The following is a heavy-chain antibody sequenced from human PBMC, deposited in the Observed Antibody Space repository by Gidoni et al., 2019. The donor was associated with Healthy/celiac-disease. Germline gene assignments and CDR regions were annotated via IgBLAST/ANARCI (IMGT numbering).Heavy chain of an antibody. D-gene: IGHD1-26*01. CDR3: ACISGGYSSPANY. J-gene: IGHJ4*02. CDR2: ISGSGGST. V-gene: IGHV3-23*01. CDR1: GFTFSSYA. Sequence: EVQLLESGGGLVQPGGSLRLSCAASGFTFSSYAMSWVRQAPGKGLEWVSAISGSGGSTYYADSVKGRFTISRDNSKNTLYLQMNSLRAEDTAVYYCACISGGYSSPANYWGQGTLVTVSS.